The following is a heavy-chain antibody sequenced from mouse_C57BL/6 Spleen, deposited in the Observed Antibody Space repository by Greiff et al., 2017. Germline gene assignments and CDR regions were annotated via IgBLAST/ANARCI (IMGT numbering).Heavy chain of an antibody. D-gene: IGHD2-3*01. CDR2: IDPSDSET. J-gene: IGHJ3*01. CDR3: ARFNDVYYVTWFAY. Sequence: QVQLQQPGAELVRPGSSVKLSCKASGYTFTSYWMHWVKQRPIQGLEWIGNIDPSDSETHYNQKFKDKATLTVDKSSSTAYMQLSSLTSEDSAVYYCARFNDVYYVTWFAYWGQGTLVTVSA. V-gene: IGHV1-52*01. CDR1: GYTFTSYW.